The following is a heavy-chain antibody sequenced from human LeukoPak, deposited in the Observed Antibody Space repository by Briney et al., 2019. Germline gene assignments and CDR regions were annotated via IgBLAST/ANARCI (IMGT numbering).Heavy chain of an antibody. D-gene: IGHD6-6*01. CDR1: GGTFSSYA. CDR2: IIPIFGTA. Sequence: ASVKVSCKASGGTFSSYAISWVRQAPGQGLEWMGGIIPIFGTANYAQKFQGRVTVTTDESTSTAYMELSSLRSEDTAVYYCARDSSIAARGYYYYMDVWGKGTTVTVSS. J-gene: IGHJ6*03. CDR3: ARDSSIAARGYYYYMDV. V-gene: IGHV1-69*05.